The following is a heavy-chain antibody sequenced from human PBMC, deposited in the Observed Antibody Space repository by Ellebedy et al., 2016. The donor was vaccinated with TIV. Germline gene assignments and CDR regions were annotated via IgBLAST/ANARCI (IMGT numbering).Heavy chain of an antibody. CDR3: ARDKVGRYYGSGSYTDH. CDR1: RFTFSTYS. Sequence: PGGSLRLSCEASRFTFSTYSMNWVRQAPGKGLEWISYIGSRSGIFRYADSVKGRFTISRDNAKNSLYLQVDSLRDEDTAVYYCARDKVGRYYGSGSYTDHWGQGTLVVVSS. D-gene: IGHD3-10*01. J-gene: IGHJ4*02. V-gene: IGHV3-48*02. CDR2: IGSRSGIF.